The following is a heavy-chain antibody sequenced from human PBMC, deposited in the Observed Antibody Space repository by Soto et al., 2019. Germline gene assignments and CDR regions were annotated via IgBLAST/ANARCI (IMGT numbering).Heavy chain of an antibody. D-gene: IGHD3-3*01. CDR2: IYYSGST. V-gene: IGHV4-30-4*01. Sequence: PSETLSLTCTVSGGSISSGDYYWSWIRQPPGKGLEWIGYIYYSGSTYYNPSLKSRVTISVDTSKNQFSLKLSSVTAADTAVYYCARVITYYDFWSGYSWGQGTLVTVS. CDR3: ARVITYYDFWSGYS. CDR1: GGSISSGDYY. J-gene: IGHJ5*02.